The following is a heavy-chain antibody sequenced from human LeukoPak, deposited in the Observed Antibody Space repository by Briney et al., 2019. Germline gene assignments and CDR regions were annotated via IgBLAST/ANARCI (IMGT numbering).Heavy chain of an antibody. Sequence: SETLSLTCTVSGGSISSYYWGWIRQPPGKGREWIGSIYHSGSTYYNPSLKSRVTISVDRSKNQFSLKLSSVTAADTAVYYCARDQACSGGSCYSDYWGQGTLVTVSS. J-gene: IGHJ4*02. D-gene: IGHD2-15*01. V-gene: IGHV4-38-2*02. CDR3: ARDQACSGGSCYSDY. CDR1: GGSISSYY. CDR2: IYHSGST.